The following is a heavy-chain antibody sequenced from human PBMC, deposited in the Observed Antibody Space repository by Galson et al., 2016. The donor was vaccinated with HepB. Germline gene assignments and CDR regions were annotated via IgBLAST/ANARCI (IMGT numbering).Heavy chain of an antibody. D-gene: IGHD6-6*01. Sequence: ETLSLTCTVSGGSVDTGRYFWSWIRQFPGKGLEWIGSIYYSGSTHYNPSLNRRVTISIDTSKNQFSLKLGSVTAADTAVYYCAKDFSSSWFYYMDVWGKGTTVTVSS. CDR1: GGSVDTGRYF. J-gene: IGHJ6*03. CDR3: AKDFSSSWFYYMDV. CDR2: IYYSGST. V-gene: IGHV4-61*01.